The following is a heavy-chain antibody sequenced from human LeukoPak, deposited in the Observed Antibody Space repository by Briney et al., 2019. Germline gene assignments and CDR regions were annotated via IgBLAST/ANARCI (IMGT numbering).Heavy chain of an antibody. CDR1: GFTFSSYA. CDR2: ISGSGGST. V-gene: IGHV3-23*01. D-gene: IGHD6-19*01. CDR3: AKAVGQWLVEFDY. Sequence: GVSLRLSCAASGFTFSSYAMSWVRQDPGKGLEWVSAISGSGGSTYYADSVKGRFTTSRDNSKNTLYLQMNSLRAEDTAVYYCAKAVGQWLVEFDYWGQGTLVTVSS. J-gene: IGHJ4*02.